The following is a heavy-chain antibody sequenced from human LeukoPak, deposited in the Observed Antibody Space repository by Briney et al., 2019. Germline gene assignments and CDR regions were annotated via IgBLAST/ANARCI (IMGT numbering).Heavy chain of an antibody. CDR2: IIPIFGTA. Sequence: GASVKVSCKASGGTFSSYAISWVRQAPGQGLEWMGGIIPIFGTANYAQKFQGRVTITADESTSTAYMELSSLRSEDTAVYYCATPKGGLVDYYYYMDVWGKGTTVTISS. CDR1: GGTFSSYA. V-gene: IGHV1-69*13. J-gene: IGHJ6*03. CDR3: ATPKGGLVDYYYYMDV. D-gene: IGHD3-16*01.